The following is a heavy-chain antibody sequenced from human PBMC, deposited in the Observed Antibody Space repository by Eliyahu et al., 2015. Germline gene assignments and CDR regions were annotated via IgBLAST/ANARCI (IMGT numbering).Heavy chain of an antibody. V-gene: IGHV4-38-2*02. Sequence: QVQLQESGPGLVKPSETLSLTCXVSGYSISSGYYWGXIRQPPGKGLEWIGSIYHSGSTYYNPSLKSRVTISVDTSKNQFSLKLSSVTAADTAVYYCARDVLLWFGEGYYFDYWGQGTLVTVSS. D-gene: IGHD3-10*01. CDR3: ARDVLLWFGEGYYFDY. CDR1: GYSISSGYY. J-gene: IGHJ4*02. CDR2: IYHSGST.